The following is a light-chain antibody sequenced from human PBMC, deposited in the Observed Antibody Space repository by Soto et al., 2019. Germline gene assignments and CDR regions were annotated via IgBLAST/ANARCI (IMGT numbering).Light chain of an antibody. CDR3: QQRYTWPPIT. CDR2: HAS. V-gene: IGKV3-11*01. Sequence: EIVLTQSPATLSLYPGERATLSCRASQSVSGYIAWYQQKLGQAPRLLIYHASNRATGIPARFSGSGSETDFTLTISSLEPEDFAVYYCQQRYTWPPITFGQGTRLELK. CDR1: QSVSGY. J-gene: IGKJ5*01.